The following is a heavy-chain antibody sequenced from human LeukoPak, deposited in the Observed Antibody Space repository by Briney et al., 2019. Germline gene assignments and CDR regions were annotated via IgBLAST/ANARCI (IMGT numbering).Heavy chain of an antibody. V-gene: IGHV3-53*01. D-gene: IGHD3-22*01. J-gene: IGHJ4*02. Sequence: GGSLRLSCAASGLTVSSNCMSWVRQAPGKGLEWVSLIYSGGSTYYTDSLKGRFTISRDNSKNTLYLQMNSLRAEDTAVYYCARRAGDYSHPYDYWGQGILVTVSS. CDR3: ARRAGDYSHPYDY. CDR1: GLTVSSNC. CDR2: IYSGGST.